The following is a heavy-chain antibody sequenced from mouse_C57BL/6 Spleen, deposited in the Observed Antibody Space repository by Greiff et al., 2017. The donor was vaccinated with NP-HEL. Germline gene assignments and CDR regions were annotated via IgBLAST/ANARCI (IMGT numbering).Heavy chain of an antibody. CDR2: ISYDGSN. CDR1: GYSITSGYY. V-gene: IGHV3-6*01. Sequence: EVQLQQSGPGLVKPSQSLSLTCSVTGYSITSGYYWNWIRQFPGNKLEWMGYISYDGSNNYNPSLKNRISITRDTSKNQFFLKLNSVTTEDTATYYCARHRGSSSYYFDYWGQGTTLTVSS. CDR3: ARHRGSSSYYFDY. J-gene: IGHJ2*01. D-gene: IGHD1-1*01.